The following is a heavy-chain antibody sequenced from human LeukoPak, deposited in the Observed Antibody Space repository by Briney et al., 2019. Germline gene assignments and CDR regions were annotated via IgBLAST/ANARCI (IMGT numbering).Heavy chain of an antibody. J-gene: IGHJ5*02. CDR1: GFTFSSYA. Sequence: PGGSLRLSCAASGFTFSSYAMSWVRQAPGKGLEWVSYISSSGSTIYYADSVKGRFTISRDNAKNSLYLQMNSLRAEDTAVYYCARDSSYSSGWSLAWGQGTLVTVSS. CDR2: ISSSGSTI. V-gene: IGHV3-48*04. CDR3: ARDSSYSSGWSLA. D-gene: IGHD6-19*01.